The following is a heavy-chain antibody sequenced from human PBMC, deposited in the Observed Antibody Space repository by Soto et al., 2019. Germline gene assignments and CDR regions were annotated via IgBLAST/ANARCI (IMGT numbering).Heavy chain of an antibody. CDR3: ARDLGQGNGPFDY. V-gene: IGHV3-33*01. Sequence: QVQLVESGGGVVQPGRSLRLSCAASGFTFNTYGMHWVRQAPGKGLEWVAVIWHDGGKKYYADSAKGLFTISRDNSKNTLFLQMNSLRAEDTAVYYCARDLGQGNGPFDYWGQGTLVTVSS. J-gene: IGHJ4*02. D-gene: IGHD1-26*01. CDR1: GFTFNTYG. CDR2: IWHDGGKK.